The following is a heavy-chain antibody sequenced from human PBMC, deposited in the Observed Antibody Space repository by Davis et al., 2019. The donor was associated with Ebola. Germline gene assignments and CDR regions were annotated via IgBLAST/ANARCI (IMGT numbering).Heavy chain of an antibody. J-gene: IGHJ3*01. V-gene: IGHV1-8*02. CDR2: MNPNSGNT. Sequence: AASVKVSCKASGYSFTGNYIHWVRQATGQGLEWMGWMNPNSGNTGYARKFQDRVTMTRDTSMNTAYMELSSLRSEDTAVYYCARRRWSSSGCIFSWGQGTMVTVSS. CDR3: ARRRWSSSGCIFS. D-gene: IGHD3-22*01. CDR1: GYSFTGNY.